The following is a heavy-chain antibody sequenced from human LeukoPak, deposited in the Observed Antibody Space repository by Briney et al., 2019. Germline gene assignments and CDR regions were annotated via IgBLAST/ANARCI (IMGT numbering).Heavy chain of an antibody. V-gene: IGHV3-48*04. CDR2: ISSSSSTI. J-gene: IGHJ3*02. CDR1: GFTFSSYS. CDR3: ARALTWYSSGAGAFDI. D-gene: IGHD6-19*01. Sequence: GGSLRLSCAASGFTFSSYSMNWVRQAPGKGLEWVSYISSSSSTIYYADSVKGRFTISRDNAKNSLYLQMNSLRAEDTAVYYCARALTWYSSGAGAFDIWGQGTMVTVSS.